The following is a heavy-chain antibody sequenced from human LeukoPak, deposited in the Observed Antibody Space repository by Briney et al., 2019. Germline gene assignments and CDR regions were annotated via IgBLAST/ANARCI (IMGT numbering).Heavy chain of an antibody. CDR3: ARVTYNGYQHFDY. Sequence: SETLSLTCIVSGGSISTNTYYWGWIRLPPGQGLEWIGENHHRGTTYYNPSLRSRVTISVDTSKNQFSLRLTSVTAADTAVYYCARVTYNGYQHFDYWGQGNLVTVS. J-gene: IGHJ4*02. CDR1: GGSISTNTYY. D-gene: IGHD3-10*01. V-gene: IGHV4-39*07. CDR2: NHHRGTT.